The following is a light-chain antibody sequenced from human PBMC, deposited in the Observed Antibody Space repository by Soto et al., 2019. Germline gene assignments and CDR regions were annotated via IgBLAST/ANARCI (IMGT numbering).Light chain of an antibody. CDR2: DVS. CDR3: CSSVGSYTSV. J-gene: IGLJ3*02. Sequence: QSALTQPRSVSGSPGQSVTISCTGTSSDVGGYNYVSWYQQHPGKALKLMIYDVSKRPSGVPDRFSGSKSGNTASLTISGLQAEDEADYYCCSSVGSYTSVFGGGTKLTVL. CDR1: SSDVGGYNY. V-gene: IGLV2-11*01.